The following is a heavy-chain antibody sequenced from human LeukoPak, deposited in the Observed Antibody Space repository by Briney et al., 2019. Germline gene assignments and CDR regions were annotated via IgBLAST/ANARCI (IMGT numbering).Heavy chain of an antibody. D-gene: IGHD2-2*02. CDR3: ARDVVVVPAAIGDYYYMDV. Sequence: SVKLSCKASGGTFSSYAISWVRQAPGQGIEWMGGIIPIFGTANYAQKFQGRVTITADESTSTAYMELSSLRSEDTAVYYCARDVVVVPAAIGDYYYMDVWGKGTTVTVSS. CDR1: GGTFSSYA. J-gene: IGHJ6*03. CDR2: IIPIFGTA. V-gene: IGHV1-69*13.